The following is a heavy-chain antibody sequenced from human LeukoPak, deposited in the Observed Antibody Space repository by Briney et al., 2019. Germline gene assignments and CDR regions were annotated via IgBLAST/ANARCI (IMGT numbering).Heavy chain of an antibody. CDR2: IKPKTGNP. Sequence: ASGKVSCKAAGYTLARYGVNWGRQAPGQGVGWMGGIKPKTGNPADAHGFTVCLVVSLYTAVTTAYLQISSLKDEDTAVYYCARSGFWTDHPAFDIWGQGTMVTVSS. V-gene: IGHV7-4-1*02. J-gene: IGHJ3*02. CDR3: ARSGFWTDHPAFDI. CDR1: GYTLARYG. D-gene: IGHD3/OR15-3a*01.